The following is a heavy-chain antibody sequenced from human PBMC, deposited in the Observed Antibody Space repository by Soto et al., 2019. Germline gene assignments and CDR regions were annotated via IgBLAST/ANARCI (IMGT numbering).Heavy chain of an antibody. Sequence: QVQLVQSGAEVKKPGSSVKVSCKASGGTFSSYAISWVRQAPGQGLEWMGGIIPIFGTANYAQKVQGRVTMTADEYTSTASMELSSLRAEDEAVYYCARDAREMPQYYYDSSGSYCNWFDPWGQGTLVTVSS. J-gene: IGHJ5*02. CDR1: GGTFSSYA. CDR2: IIPIFGTA. V-gene: IGHV1-69*01. D-gene: IGHD3-22*01. CDR3: ARDAREMPQYYYDSSGSYCNWFDP.